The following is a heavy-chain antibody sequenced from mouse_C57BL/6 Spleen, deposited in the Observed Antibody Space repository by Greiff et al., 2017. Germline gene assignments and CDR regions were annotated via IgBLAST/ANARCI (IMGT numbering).Heavy chain of an antibody. CDR2: ISYDGSN. J-gene: IGHJ2*01. CDR1: GYSITSGYY. Sequence: EVKLQESGPGLVKPSQSLSLTCSVTGYSITSGYYWNWIRQFPGNKLEWMGYISYDGSNNYNPSLKNRISITRDTSKNQFFLKLNSVTTEDTATYYCARSVATEYYFDYWGQGTTLTVSS. V-gene: IGHV3-6*01. D-gene: IGHD1-1*01. CDR3: ARSVATEYYFDY.